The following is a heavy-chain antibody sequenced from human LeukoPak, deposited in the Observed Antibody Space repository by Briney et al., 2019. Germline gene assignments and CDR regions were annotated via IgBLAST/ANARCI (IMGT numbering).Heavy chain of an antibody. CDR2: IYYSGST. CDR1: GGSISSSSYY. J-gene: IGHJ4*02. CDR3: ARGQAYDYVWGNYRYRARFDY. D-gene: IGHD3-16*02. Sequence: SETLSLTCTVSGGSISSSSYYWGWIRQPPGKGLEWIGSIYYSGSTYYNPSLKSRVTISVDTSKNQFSLKLSSVTAADTAVYYCARGQAYDYVWGNYRYRARFDYWGQGTLVTVSS. V-gene: IGHV4-39*07.